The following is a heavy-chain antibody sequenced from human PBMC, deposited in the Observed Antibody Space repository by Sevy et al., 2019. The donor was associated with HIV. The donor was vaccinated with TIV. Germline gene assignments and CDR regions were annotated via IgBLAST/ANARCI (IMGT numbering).Heavy chain of an antibody. D-gene: IGHD2-2*01. CDR3: ARTPILVIPGATDLYFDN. CDR1: GGTFSNYA. Sequence: ASVKVSCKASGGTFSNYALSWARQAPGQGLEWMGGIIPIFGTTNFAQTFQGRVTITADEFTGTAYRELSSLRSADTAVYYCARTPILVIPGATDLYFDNWGQGTLVTVSS. J-gene: IGHJ4*02. V-gene: IGHV1-69*13. CDR2: IIPIFGTT.